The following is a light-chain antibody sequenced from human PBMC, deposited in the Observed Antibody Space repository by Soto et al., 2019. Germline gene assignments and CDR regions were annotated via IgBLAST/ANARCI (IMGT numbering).Light chain of an antibody. V-gene: IGKV1-27*01. CDR3: QKYDTAPQT. Sequence: DVQMTQSPSSLSASVGDTVTITCRASQGIIDYVAWYQQRPGKAPKLLIYAASTLHTGVPSRFSGSGAGTDFTLTISGLQPEDVATYYCQKYDTAPQTFGQGTRVEI. CDR1: QGIIDY. J-gene: IGKJ1*01. CDR2: AAS.